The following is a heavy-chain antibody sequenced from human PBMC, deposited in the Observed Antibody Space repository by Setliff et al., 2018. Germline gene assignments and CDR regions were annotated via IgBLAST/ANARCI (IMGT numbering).Heavy chain of an antibody. Sequence: GESLKISCAVSGFTFSSYAMSWVRQAPGKGLEWVSSIGASGDRTYYADSVKGRFTISRDNSRNSLYLQMNSLRVEDTASYYCARDPNGDYVGAFDPWGQGILVTVSS. J-gene: IGHJ5*02. CDR2: IGASGDRT. V-gene: IGHV3-23*01. CDR1: GFTFSSYA. CDR3: ARDPNGDYVGAFDP. D-gene: IGHD4-17*01.